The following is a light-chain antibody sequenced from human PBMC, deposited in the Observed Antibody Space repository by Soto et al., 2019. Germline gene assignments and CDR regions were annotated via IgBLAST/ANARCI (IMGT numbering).Light chain of an antibody. CDR3: QQYNSYSRT. V-gene: IGKV1-5*01. J-gene: IGKJ1*01. CDR2: GAS. CDR1: QSISSW. Sequence: DIQMTQSPSTLSASVGDRVPITWRASQSISSWLAWYPQKPGKAPKLLIYGASSLKSGVPSRFSGSGSGTEFTLTINSLQPDDFATYYCQQYNSYSRTFGQGTKVDIK.